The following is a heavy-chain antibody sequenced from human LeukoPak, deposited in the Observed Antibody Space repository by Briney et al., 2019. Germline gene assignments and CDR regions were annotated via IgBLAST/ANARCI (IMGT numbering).Heavy chain of an antibody. V-gene: IGHV4-4*07. CDR2: IYSSGTT. Sequence: TSETLSLTCTVSGGSINNYYWSWIRQPAGKGLEWIGRIYSSGTTNYSPSLKSRVTMSVDTSKNQLSLKLTSVTAADTAVYYCARDDSSGYWGQGTLVTVSS. CDR3: ARDDSSGY. J-gene: IGHJ4*02. CDR1: GGSINNYY. D-gene: IGHD3-22*01.